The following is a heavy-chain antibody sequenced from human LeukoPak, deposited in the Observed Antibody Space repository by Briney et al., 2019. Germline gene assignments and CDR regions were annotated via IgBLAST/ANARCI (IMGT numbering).Heavy chain of an antibody. CDR2: INHSGST. V-gene: IGHV4-34*01. D-gene: IGHD1-7*01. CDR3: VTNSGSWFDP. J-gene: IGHJ5*02. CDR1: GGSFSGYY. Sequence: SETLSLTCAVYGGSFSGYYWSWTRQPPGKGLEWIGEINHSGSTNYNPSLKSRVTISVDTSKNQFSLKLSSVTAADTAVYYCVTNSGSWFDPWGQGTLVTVSS.